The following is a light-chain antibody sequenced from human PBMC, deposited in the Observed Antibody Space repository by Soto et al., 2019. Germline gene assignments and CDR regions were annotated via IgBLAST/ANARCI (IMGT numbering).Light chain of an antibody. CDR3: CSHAGTYAFRV. CDR2: DVS. CDR1: SSDGGGSDY. V-gene: IGLV2-11*01. J-gene: IGLJ1*01. Sequence: QSVLTQPRSVSGSPGPSVTISCTRSSSDGGGSDYVSWFQHYPGKAPKLMIYDVSRRPSGVPDRFSGSKSGNTASLTISGLQAEDEADYYCCSHAGTYAFRVFGTGTKVTVL.